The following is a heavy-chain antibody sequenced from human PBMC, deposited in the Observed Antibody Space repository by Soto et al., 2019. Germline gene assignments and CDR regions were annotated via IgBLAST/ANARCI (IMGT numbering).Heavy chain of an antibody. CDR1: GGSISSYY. V-gene: IGHV4-59*01. D-gene: IGHD3-10*01. CDR3: ARENYYGSGSYRLGYYGMDV. J-gene: IGHJ6*02. Sequence: PSETLSLTCTVSGGSISSYYWSWIRQPPGKGLEWIGYIYYSGSTNYNPSLKSRVTISVDTSKNQFSLKLSSVTAADTAVYYCARENYYGSGSYRLGYYGMDVWDQGTTVTVSS. CDR2: IYYSGST.